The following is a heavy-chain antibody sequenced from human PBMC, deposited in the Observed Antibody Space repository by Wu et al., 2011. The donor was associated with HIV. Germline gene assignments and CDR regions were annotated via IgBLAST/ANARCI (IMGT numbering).Heavy chain of an antibody. CDR1: GYTYTTYG. CDR2: ISTYNGNT. Sequence: QVQLVQSGAELKKPGASVKVSCKASGYTYTTYGVSWVRQAPGQGLEWMGWISTYNGNTNYVQNLQGRVTLTTDTSTNTAYMELRGLRSDDTAVYYCARDESGTSSYYGMDVWGQGTTVTVSS. V-gene: IGHV1-18*01. J-gene: IGHJ6*02. D-gene: IGHD1-26*01. CDR3: ARDESGTSSYYGMDV.